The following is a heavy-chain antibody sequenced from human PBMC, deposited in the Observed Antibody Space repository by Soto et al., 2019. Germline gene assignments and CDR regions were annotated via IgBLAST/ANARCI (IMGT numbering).Heavy chain of an antibody. CDR1: GGSVSSGSYY. CDR2: IYYSGST. Sequence: PSETLSLTCTVSGGSVSSGSYYWSWIRQPPGKGMEWIGYIYYSGSTNYNTSLKSRVTISVDTSKNQFSLQLNSVTAADTSVYYCARRPCSTTSCNWFDPWGQGTLVTVSS. V-gene: IGHV4-61*01. CDR3: ARRPCSTTSCNWFDP. J-gene: IGHJ5*02. D-gene: IGHD2-2*01.